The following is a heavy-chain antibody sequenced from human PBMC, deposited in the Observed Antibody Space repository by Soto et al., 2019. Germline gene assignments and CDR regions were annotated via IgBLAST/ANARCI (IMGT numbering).Heavy chain of an antibody. D-gene: IGHD3-16*01. CDR2: FDPEDGET. Sequence: ASVKVSCKVSGYTLTELSMHWVRQAPGKGLEWMGGFDPEDGETIYAQKFQGRVTMTEDTSTDTAYMELSSLRSEDTAVYYCATVSATYYDYIWGSYRSNYFDYWGQGTLVTVSS. CDR1: GYTLTELS. J-gene: IGHJ4*02. V-gene: IGHV1-24*01. CDR3: ATVSATYYDYIWGSYRSNYFDY.